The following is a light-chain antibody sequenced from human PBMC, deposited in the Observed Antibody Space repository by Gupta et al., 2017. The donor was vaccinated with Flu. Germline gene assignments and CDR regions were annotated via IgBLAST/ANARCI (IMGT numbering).Light chain of an antibody. V-gene: IGKV1-5*03. CDR3: QQYKAYST. J-gene: IGKJ1*01. CDR1: QSISTW. Sequence: PSNLAAAVGYRVTITCRASQSISTWLAWYQQKPGKAPKLLIYKASSLESGVPSRFSGSGSGTEFTLTISSLQPDDFATYYCQQYKAYSTFGQGTKVEIK. CDR2: KAS.